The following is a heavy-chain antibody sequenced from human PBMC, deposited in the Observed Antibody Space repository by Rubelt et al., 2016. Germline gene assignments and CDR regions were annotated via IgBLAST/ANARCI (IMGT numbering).Heavy chain of an antibody. CDR1: GFTFSSYA. Sequence: VQLVESGGGVVQPGRSLRLSCADSGFTFSSYAMHWVRQAPGKGLEWVAVISYDVVNKFYADSVRGRFTISRDNSKNTRYLEMNSLRAEDTAVYYCAREQDSMDVWGQGTTVTVSS. J-gene: IGHJ6*02. CDR3: AREQDSMDV. CDR2: ISYDVVNK. D-gene: IGHD3/OR15-3a*01. V-gene: IGHV3-30*04.